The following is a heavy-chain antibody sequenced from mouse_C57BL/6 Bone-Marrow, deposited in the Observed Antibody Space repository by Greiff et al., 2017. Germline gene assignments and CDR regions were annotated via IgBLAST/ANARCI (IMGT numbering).Heavy chain of an antibody. CDR1: GYTFTSYT. CDR3: ARLLRIAWFAY. D-gene: IGHD1-1*01. V-gene: IGHV1-4*01. J-gene: IGHJ3*01. CDR2: INPSSGYT. Sequence: QVQLKQSGAELARPGASVKMSCKASGYTFTSYTMHWVKQRPGQGLAWIGYINPSSGYTKYNQKFKDKATLTADKSSSTAYMQLSSLTSEDSAVYDCARLLRIAWFAYWGQGTLVTVSA.